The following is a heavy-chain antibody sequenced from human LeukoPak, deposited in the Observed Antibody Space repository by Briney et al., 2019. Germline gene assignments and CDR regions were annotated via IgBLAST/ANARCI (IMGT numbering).Heavy chain of an antibody. J-gene: IGHJ4*02. CDR2: INHSGNT. CDR1: GGSFSGYY. V-gene: IGHV4-34*01. Sequence: SETLSLTCAVYGGSFSGYYWSWIRQPPGKGLEWIGEINHSGNTNYNPSLKSRVTISVDTSKNQFSLKLSSVTAADTAVYYCAREAGIDYYFDYWGQGTLVTVSS. CDR3: AREAGIDYYFDY. D-gene: IGHD6-19*01.